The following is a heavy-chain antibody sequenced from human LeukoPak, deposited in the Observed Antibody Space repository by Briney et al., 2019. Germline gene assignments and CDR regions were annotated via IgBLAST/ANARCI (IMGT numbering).Heavy chain of an antibody. CDR3: ARDPHYDILTGYYIY. Sequence: GGSLRLSCAASGFTFSSYWMHWVRQAPGKGLVWVSRINSDGSSTSYADSVKGRFTVSRDNAKNSLYLQMNSLRAEDTAVYYCARDPHYDILTGYYIYWGQGTLVTVSS. CDR2: INSDGSST. D-gene: IGHD3-9*01. CDR1: GFTFSSYW. V-gene: IGHV3-74*01. J-gene: IGHJ4*02.